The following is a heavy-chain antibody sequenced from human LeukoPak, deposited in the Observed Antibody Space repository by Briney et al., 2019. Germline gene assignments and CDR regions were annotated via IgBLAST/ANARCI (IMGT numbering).Heavy chain of an antibody. CDR3: AKGRGYSYGYYFDY. Sequence: GGSLRLSCAVSGFTFSSYGMHWVRQAPGKGLEWVAFIRYDGSNKYYADSVKGRFTISRDNSKNTLYLQMNSLRAEDTAVYCCAKGRGYSYGYYFDYWGQGTLVTVSS. CDR1: GFTFSSYG. CDR2: IRYDGSNK. D-gene: IGHD5-18*01. J-gene: IGHJ4*02. V-gene: IGHV3-30*02.